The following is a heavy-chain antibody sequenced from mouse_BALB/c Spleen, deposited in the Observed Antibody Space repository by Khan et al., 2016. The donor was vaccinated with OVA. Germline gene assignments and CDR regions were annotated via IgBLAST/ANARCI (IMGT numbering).Heavy chain of an antibody. J-gene: IGHJ4*01. CDR3: AKGLWSYYFALDY. D-gene: IGHD1-1*02. Sequence: VQLKESGPGLVAPSQSLSITCTVSGFSLSDYGVSWIRQPPGKGLEWLGVIWRGGSTYYYSALKSRLSTCKDNSKSQAFLIMNSLQTDDTAKYYCAKGLWSYYFALDYWGKGTSVTVSS. V-gene: IGHV2-6-5*01. CDR2: IWRGGST. CDR1: GFSLSDYG.